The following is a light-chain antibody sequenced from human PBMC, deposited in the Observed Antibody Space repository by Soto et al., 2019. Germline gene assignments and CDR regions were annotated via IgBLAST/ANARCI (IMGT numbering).Light chain of an antibody. CDR1: QSISSS. J-gene: IGKJ1*01. CDR3: QQRSEWPPT. V-gene: IGKV3-11*01. CDR2: DAS. Sequence: EIVLTQSPATLSLSPGERATLSCRASQSISSSLAWYQQKPGQAPRLLIFDASGRATGFPARFSGSGSGTDFTLTNGSLEPEDFAVYYCQQRSEWPPTFGQGTKVEIK.